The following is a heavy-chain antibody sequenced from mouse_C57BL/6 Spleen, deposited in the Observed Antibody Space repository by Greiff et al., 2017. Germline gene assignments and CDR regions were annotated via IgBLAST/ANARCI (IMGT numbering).Heavy chain of an antibody. CDR2: INPNNGGT. V-gene: IGHV1-18*01. CDR3: AGGAYDGYYIGFAY. CDR1: GYTFTDYN. Sequence: VQLQQSGPELVKPGASVKIPCKASGYTFTDYNMDWVKQSHGKSLEWIGDINPNNGGTIYNQKFKGKATLTVDKSSSTAYMELRSLTSEDTAVYYCAGGAYDGYYIGFAYWGQGTLVTVSA. J-gene: IGHJ3*01. D-gene: IGHD2-3*01.